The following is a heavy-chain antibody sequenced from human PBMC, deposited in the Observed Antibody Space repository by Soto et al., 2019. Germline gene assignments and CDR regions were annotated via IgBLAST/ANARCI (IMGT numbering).Heavy chain of an antibody. CDR1: GFTFSSYA. Sequence: EVQLLESGGGLVQPGGSLRLSCTGSGFTFSSYAMNWVRQAPGKGLECVSTISGSGGTTYYADSVKGRFTISRDNSKNTLYLQMRSLRAEETAVYYCAKHGRAAAIYDWFDSRGQGTLITVSS. D-gene: IGHD6-25*01. V-gene: IGHV3-23*01. CDR3: AKHGRAAAIYDWFDS. CDR2: ISGSGGTT. J-gene: IGHJ5*01.